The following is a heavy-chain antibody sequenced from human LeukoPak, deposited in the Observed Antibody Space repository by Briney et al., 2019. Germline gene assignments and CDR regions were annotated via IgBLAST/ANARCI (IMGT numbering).Heavy chain of an antibody. V-gene: IGHV4-34*01. CDR3: ARGIVGATWFDP. CDR1: GGSFSGYY. Sequence: KTSETLSLTCAVYGGSFSGYYWSWVRQPPGKGLEWIGEINHSGSTNYNPSLKSRVTISVDTSKNQFSLKLSSVTAADTAVYYCARGIVGATWFDPWGQGTLVTVSS. J-gene: IGHJ5*02. CDR2: INHSGST. D-gene: IGHD1-26*01.